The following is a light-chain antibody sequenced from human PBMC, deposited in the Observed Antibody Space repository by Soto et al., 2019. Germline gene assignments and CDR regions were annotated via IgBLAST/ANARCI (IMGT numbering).Light chain of an antibody. J-gene: IGKJ4*01. CDR3: QHYKTWPLA. Sequence: EIVLTQSPGTLSLSPGERATLSCRASEGVASNYLAWYQHKPGQAPRLLFFGASNRATGIPDRFSGSGSGTDFTLTISRVEPEDFAVYYCQHYKTWPLAFGGGTKVEIK. V-gene: IGKV3-20*01. CDR2: GAS. CDR1: EGVASNY.